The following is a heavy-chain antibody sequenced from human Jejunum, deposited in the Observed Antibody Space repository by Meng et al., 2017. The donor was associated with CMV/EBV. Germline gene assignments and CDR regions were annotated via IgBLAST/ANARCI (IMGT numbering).Heavy chain of an antibody. CDR2: IKYDGCEK. CDR3: TRQLDY. Sequence: SLRISCAASGFAFSDYWMDWVRQIPGKGLEWVANIKYDGCEKYFVDSVEGRFTISRDNSRNTLYLHMNSLRAEDTAVYYCTRQLDYWGQGTLVTVSS. V-gene: IGHV3-7*01. CDR1: GFAFSDYW. J-gene: IGHJ4*02. D-gene: IGHD1-1*01.